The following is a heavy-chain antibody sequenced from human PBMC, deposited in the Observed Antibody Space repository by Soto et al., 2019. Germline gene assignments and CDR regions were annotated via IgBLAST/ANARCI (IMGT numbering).Heavy chain of an antibody. CDR1: GGTFSSYT. D-gene: IGHD3-10*01. CDR3: AHLPSDNGSGSSDY. CDR2: IIPILGIA. Sequence: QVQLVQSGAEVKKPGSSVKVSCKASGGTFSSYTISWVRQAPGQGLEWMGRIIPILGIANYAQKFQGRVTITADKSTSTAYMELSSLRSEDTAVYYCAHLPSDNGSGSSDYWGQGTLVTVSS. J-gene: IGHJ4*02. V-gene: IGHV1-69*02.